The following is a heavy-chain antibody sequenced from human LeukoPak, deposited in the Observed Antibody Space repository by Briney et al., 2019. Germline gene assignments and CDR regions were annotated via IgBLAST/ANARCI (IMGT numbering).Heavy chain of an antibody. V-gene: IGHV3-11*04. CDR1: GFTFSDYY. CDR3: ARDNYDSSGYYSSFDY. CDR2: IISRGSNI. Sequence: GGSLRLSCAASGFTFSDYYMSWIRQAPGKGLEWVSYIISRGSNIYYPDSVEGRFTISRDNAKNSMYPQMNSLRAEDTAVYCCARDNYDSSGYYSSFDYWGQGTLVTVSS. J-gene: IGHJ4*02. D-gene: IGHD3-22*01.